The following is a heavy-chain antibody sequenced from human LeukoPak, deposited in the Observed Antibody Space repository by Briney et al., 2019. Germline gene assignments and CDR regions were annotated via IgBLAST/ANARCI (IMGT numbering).Heavy chain of an antibody. CDR3: ARSQSVTTPPMCDY. Sequence: SETLSLTCTVSGGSISSSSYYWGWIRQPPGKGLEWIASIYYSGSTYYNPSLESRVTISVDTSKNQFSLKLSSVTAADTAVYYCARSQSVTTPPMCDYWGQGTLVTVSS. V-gene: IGHV4-39*07. J-gene: IGHJ4*02. D-gene: IGHD4-17*01. CDR2: IYYSGST. CDR1: GGSISSSSYY.